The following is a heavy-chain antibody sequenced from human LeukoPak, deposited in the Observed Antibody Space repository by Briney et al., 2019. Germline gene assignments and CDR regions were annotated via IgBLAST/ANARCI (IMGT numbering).Heavy chain of an antibody. CDR1: GFTFSSYA. V-gene: IGHV3-30-3*02. Sequence: GGSLRLSCAASGFTFSSYAMHWVRQAPGKGLEWVAVISYDGSNKYYADSVKGRFTISRDNSKNTLYLQMNSLRAEDTAVYYCAKNRGSSSSGAFDIWGQGTMVTVSS. D-gene: IGHD6-6*01. CDR3: AKNRGSSSSGAFDI. J-gene: IGHJ3*02. CDR2: ISYDGSNK.